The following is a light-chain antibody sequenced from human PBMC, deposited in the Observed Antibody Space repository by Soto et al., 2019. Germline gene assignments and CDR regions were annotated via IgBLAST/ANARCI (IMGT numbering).Light chain of an antibody. CDR2: LGS. Sequence: DIVMTQSPLSLPFTPREPASISCRSSQSLLHSNGYNYLDWYLQKPGQSPQLLIYLGSNRASGVSDRVSGSASGTAFTLKISRVEAEDVGVYYCMQALQTPKLTFGGGSKVEIK. J-gene: IGKJ4*01. CDR3: MQALQTPKLT. CDR1: QSLLHSNGYNY. V-gene: IGKV2-28*01.